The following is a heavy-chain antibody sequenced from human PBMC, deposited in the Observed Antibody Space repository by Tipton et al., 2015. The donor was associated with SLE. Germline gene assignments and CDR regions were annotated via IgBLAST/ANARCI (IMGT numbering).Heavy chain of an antibody. V-gene: IGHV4-4*08. Sequence: TLSLTCTVSGGSISSYYWSWIRQPPGKGLEWIGYIYTSGSTNYNPSLESRVTISVDTSKNQFSLKLSSVTAADTAVYYCASILLGQFDYWGQGTLVTVSS. J-gene: IGHJ4*02. CDR2: IYTSGST. CDR1: GGSISSYY. CDR3: ASILLGQFDY. D-gene: IGHD2/OR15-2a*01.